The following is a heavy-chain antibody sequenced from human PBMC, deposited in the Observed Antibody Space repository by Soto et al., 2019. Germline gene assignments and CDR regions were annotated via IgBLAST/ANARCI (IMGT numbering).Heavy chain of an antibody. CDR3: AKGWIYEYYGMDV. Sequence: GGSLRLSCAASGFTFSSYWMHWVRQAPGKGLVWVSRINSDGSSTSYADSVKGRFTISRDNAKNTLYLQMNSLRAEDTAVYYCAKGWIYEYYGMDVWGQGTTVTVSS. CDR1: GFTFSSYW. J-gene: IGHJ6*02. CDR2: INSDGSST. D-gene: IGHD5-12*01. V-gene: IGHV3-74*01.